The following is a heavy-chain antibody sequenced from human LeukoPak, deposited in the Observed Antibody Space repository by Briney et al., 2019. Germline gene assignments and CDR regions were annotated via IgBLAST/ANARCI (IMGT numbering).Heavy chain of an antibody. Sequence: PGGSLRLSCAASGFTFSSYAMPWVRQAPGKGLEWVSAFSGSGGSTYYADSVKGRFTISRDNSKNTLYLQMNSLRAEDTAVYYCAKDRGYYGSGSYPPPTDYWGQGTLVTVSS. V-gene: IGHV3-23*01. CDR3: AKDRGYYGSGSYPPPTDY. CDR2: FSGSGGST. D-gene: IGHD3-10*01. J-gene: IGHJ4*02. CDR1: GFTFSSYA.